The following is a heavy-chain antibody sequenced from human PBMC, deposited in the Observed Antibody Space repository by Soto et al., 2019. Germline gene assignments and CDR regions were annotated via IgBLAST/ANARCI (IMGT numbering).Heavy chain of an antibody. D-gene: IGHD1-26*01. Sequence: PSETLSLTCAVYGGSFSGYYWSWIRQPPGKGLEWIGEINHSGSTNYNPSLKSRVTISVDTSKNQFSLKLSSVTAADTAVYYCASTNSGSYRSPYYYGMDVWGQGTTVTVSS. CDR2: INHSGST. V-gene: IGHV4-34*01. CDR1: GGSFSGYY. CDR3: ASTNSGSYRSPYYYGMDV. J-gene: IGHJ6*02.